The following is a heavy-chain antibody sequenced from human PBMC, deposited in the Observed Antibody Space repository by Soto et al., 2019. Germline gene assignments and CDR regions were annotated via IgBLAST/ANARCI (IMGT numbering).Heavy chain of an antibody. CDR2: INPSGGST. CDR3: ARDGPIIAAAGSAFDI. V-gene: IGHV1-46*03. Sequence: GASVKVSCKASGYTFTSYYMHWVRQAPGQGLEWMGIINPSGGSTSYAQKFQGRVTMTRDTSTSTVYMELSSLRSEDTAVYYCARDGPIIAAAGSAFDIWGQGTMVTVSS. CDR1: GYTFTSYY. J-gene: IGHJ3*02. D-gene: IGHD6-13*01.